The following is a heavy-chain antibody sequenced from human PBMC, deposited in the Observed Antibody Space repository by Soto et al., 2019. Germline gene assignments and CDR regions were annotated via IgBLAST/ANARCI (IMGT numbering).Heavy chain of an antibody. V-gene: IGHV3-23*01. Sequence: PGGSLRLSCAASGFTFSEYVMTWVRQAPGKGLEWVSVISGAGSNTYYADSVKGRFTVSRDNSKNTLYLQMNSLRAEDTAVYYCAKVAYFGWFDPWGQGTLVTVSS. CDR2: ISGAGSNT. D-gene: IGHD3-10*01. CDR1: GFTFSEYV. J-gene: IGHJ5*02. CDR3: AKVAYFGWFDP.